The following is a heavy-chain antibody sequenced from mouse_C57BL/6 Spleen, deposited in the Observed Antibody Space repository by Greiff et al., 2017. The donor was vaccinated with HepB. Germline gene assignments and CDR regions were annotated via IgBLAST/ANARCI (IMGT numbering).Heavy chain of an antibody. D-gene: IGHD1-1*01. V-gene: IGHV5-4*01. CDR1: GFTFSSYA. CDR3: ARDGGRGFLVLPFAY. Sequence: EVMLVESGGGLVKPGGSLKLSCAASGFTFSSYAMSWVRQTPEKRLEWVATISDGGSYTYYPDNVKGRFTISRDNAKNNLYLQMSHLKSEDTAMYYCARDGGRGFLVLPFAYWGQGTLVTVSA. CDR2: ISDGGSYT. J-gene: IGHJ3*01.